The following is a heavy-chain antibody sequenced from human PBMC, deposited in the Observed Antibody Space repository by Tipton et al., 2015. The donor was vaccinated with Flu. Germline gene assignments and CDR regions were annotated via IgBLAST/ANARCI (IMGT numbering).Heavy chain of an antibody. V-gene: IGHV4-59*01. CDR3: ARGPPGPSIRAYYFDI. CDR1: GGSIRGYY. J-gene: IGHJ4*02. CDR2: VYYTGST. Sequence: LVKPSETLSLTCTVSGGSIRGYYWNWIRQFPGKGLEWIGFVYYTGSTNYKSSLKSRVTISTDTSTNRVSLKMNSVIAADTAVYYCARGPPGPSIRAYYFDIWGQGALVTVSS. D-gene: IGHD2-21*01.